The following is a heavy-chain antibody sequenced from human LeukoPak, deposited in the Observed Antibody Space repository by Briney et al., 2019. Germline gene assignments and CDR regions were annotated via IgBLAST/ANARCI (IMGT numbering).Heavy chain of an antibody. J-gene: IGHJ4*02. D-gene: IGHD3-10*01. CDR3: AKVLNGFVRFSTLGDY. CDR2: IRYDGSNK. Sequence: GGSLRLSCAASGFTFSSFGMHWVRQAPGKGLEWISFIRYDGSNKYYTDSVKGRFTISRDNSQNTLYLQMNSLRAEDTAVYYCAKVLNGFVRFSTLGDYWGQGTLVTVSS. V-gene: IGHV3-30*02. CDR1: GFTFSSFG.